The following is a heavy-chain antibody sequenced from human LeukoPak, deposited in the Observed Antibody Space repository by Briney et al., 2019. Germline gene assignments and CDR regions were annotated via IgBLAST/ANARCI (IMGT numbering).Heavy chain of an antibody. J-gene: IGHJ4*02. V-gene: IGHV3-30*19. CDR3: APTGTTDYFDY. CDR2: IWYDGSNK. CDR1: GFTFSSYG. D-gene: IGHD1-7*01. Sequence: PGRSLRLSCAASGFTFSSYGMHWVRQAPGKGLEWVAVIWYDGSNKYYADSVKGRFTISRDNSKNTLYLQMNSLRAEDTAVYYCAPTGTTDYFDYWGQGTLVTVSS.